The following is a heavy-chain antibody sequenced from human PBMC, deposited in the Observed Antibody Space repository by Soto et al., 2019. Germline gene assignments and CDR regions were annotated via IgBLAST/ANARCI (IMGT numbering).Heavy chain of an antibody. D-gene: IGHD2-2*01. V-gene: IGHV1-18*01. Sequence: QVPLVQSGGEVKRPGDSVKVSCKTSGYTFSNYGITWVRQAPGQHLEWLGWISLYSDGTNYAQKFQGRVSMTTDTSTTTAYMELRSLRSDDTAVYYCARVVPGAEAWFGPWGQGTLVTGSS. CDR1: GYTFSNYG. J-gene: IGHJ5*02. CDR3: ARVVPGAEAWFGP. CDR2: ISLYSDGT.